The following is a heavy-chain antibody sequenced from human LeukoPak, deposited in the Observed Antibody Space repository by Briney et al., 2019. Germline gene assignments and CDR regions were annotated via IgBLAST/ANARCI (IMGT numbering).Heavy chain of an antibody. CDR2: IIPIFGTA. D-gene: IGHD6-13*01. Sequence: SVKVSCKASGGTFSSYAISWGRQAPGQGLEWMGGIIPIFGTANYAQKFQGRVTITADESTSTAYMELSSLRSEDTAVYYCARDALIAAAGTDYWGQGTLVTVSS. CDR3: ARDALIAAAGTDY. CDR1: GGTFSSYA. V-gene: IGHV1-69*13. J-gene: IGHJ4*02.